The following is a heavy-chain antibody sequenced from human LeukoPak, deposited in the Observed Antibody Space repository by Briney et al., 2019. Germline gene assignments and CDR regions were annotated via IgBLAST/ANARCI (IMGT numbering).Heavy chain of an antibody. CDR2: ISSSSSYI. V-gene: IGHV3-21*01. CDR1: GFTFSSYS. Sequence: GGSLRLSCAASGFTFSSYSMNWVRQAPGKGLEWVSSISSSSSYIYYADSVKGRFTISRDNAKNSLYLQMNSLRAEDTAVYYCARGPIIGSPGLVVVEPFYWGQGTLVTVSS. D-gene: IGHD3-22*01. CDR3: ARGPIIGSPGLVVVEPFY. J-gene: IGHJ4*02.